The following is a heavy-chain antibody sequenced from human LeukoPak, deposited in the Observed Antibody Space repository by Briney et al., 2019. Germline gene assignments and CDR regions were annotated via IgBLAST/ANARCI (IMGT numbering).Heavy chain of an antibody. J-gene: IGHJ5*02. CDR3: ARGVRGYGGNL. CDR2: INHSGST. Sequence: SETLSLTCAVYGGSFSAYYWNWIRQSPGKGLGWIGEINHSGSTNYNPSLKSRVTMSVDTPKNQFSLNLSSVTAADTAVYYCARGVRGYGGNLWGQGTLVTVSS. V-gene: IGHV4-34*01. CDR1: GGSFSAYY. D-gene: IGHD4-23*01.